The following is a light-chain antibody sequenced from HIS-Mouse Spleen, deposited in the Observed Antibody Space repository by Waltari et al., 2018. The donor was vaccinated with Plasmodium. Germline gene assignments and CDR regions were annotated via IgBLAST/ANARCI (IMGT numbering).Light chain of an antibody. Sequence: EIVLTQSPGTLSLSPEERATLSCRASQSVSSSYLAWYQQKPGQAPRLLIYGASSRATGIPDRFSGSGSGPDFTLTISRLEPEDFAVYYCQQYGSSPYTFGQGTKLEIK. CDR1: QSVSSSY. V-gene: IGKV3-20*01. CDR2: GAS. CDR3: QQYGSSPYT. J-gene: IGKJ2*01.